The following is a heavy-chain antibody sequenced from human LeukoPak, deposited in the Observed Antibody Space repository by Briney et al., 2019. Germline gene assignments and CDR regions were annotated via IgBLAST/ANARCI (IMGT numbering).Heavy chain of an antibody. Sequence: PSETLSLTCTVSGGSISSCYWSWIRQPPGKGLEWIGYIYYSGSTNYNPSLKSRVTISVDTSKNQFSLKLSSVTAADTAVYYCARAVTIFGVVIIADWGQGTLVTVSS. J-gene: IGHJ4*02. V-gene: IGHV4-59*01. D-gene: IGHD3-3*01. CDR2: IYYSGST. CDR3: ARAVTIFGVVIIAD. CDR1: GGSISSCY.